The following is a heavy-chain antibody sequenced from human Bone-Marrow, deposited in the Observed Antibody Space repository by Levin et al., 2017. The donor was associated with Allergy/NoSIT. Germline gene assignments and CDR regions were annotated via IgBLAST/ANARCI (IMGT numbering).Heavy chain of an antibody. CDR2: IYHSGNT. J-gene: IGHJ5*01. Sequence: SETLSLTCTVSGDSISSSNWWSWVRQPPGKGLEWLGEIYHSGNTKYNPSLRSGVIISVDKSKNQFSLRLTSVTAADTAVYYCARVGLYPNNWFHSWGQGTLVTVTS. V-gene: IGHV4-4*02. D-gene: IGHD3-16*01. CDR3: ARVGLYPNNWFHS. CDR1: GDSISSSNW.